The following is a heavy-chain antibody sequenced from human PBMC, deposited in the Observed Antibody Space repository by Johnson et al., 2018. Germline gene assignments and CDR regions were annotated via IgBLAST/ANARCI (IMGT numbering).Heavy chain of an antibody. J-gene: IGHJ3*02. Sequence: VQLVESGGGLVKPGGSLRLSCAASGFTFHSYWMHWVRQVPGEGLVWVSRINSDGSATSDADSVRGRFTTSRDNDKNTLYLQMNSLRAEDTAVYSCAKGVYSRIWDDAFVMWGHGTMVTASS. V-gene: IGHV3-74*02. CDR1: GFTFHSYW. CDR3: AKGVYSRIWDDAFVM. CDR2: INSDGSAT. D-gene: IGHD6-13*01.